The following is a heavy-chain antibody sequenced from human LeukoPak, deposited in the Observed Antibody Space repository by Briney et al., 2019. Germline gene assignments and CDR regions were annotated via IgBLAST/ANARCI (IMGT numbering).Heavy chain of an antibody. J-gene: IGHJ6*02. D-gene: IGHD5-12*01. Sequence: SETLSLTCTVSGGSISSYYWSWVRQPPGKGLEWIGYIYYSGSTNYNPSLKSRVTISVDTSKNQFSLKLSSVTAADTAVYYCARGPPIVATIHYYYYGMDVWGQGTTVTVSS. V-gene: IGHV4-59*12. CDR1: GGSISSYY. CDR2: IYYSGST. CDR3: ARGPPIVATIHYYYYGMDV.